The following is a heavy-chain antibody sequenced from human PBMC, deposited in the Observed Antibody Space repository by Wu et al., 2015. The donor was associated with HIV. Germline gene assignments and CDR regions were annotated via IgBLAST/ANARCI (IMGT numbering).Heavy chain of an antibody. D-gene: IGHD5-12*01. CDR1: GYSFVRYS. CDR2: IGVSNGNT. Sequence: QVQLVQSGGEVKKSGASVKVSCKASGYSFVRYSLNWVRQAPGQGLEWMGWIGVSNGNTIYAQKFQGRVIMTTDKPTSTVYMELKSLTSDDTAIYYCVRKNGYSGYYPFDLWGQGTLVTVSS. J-gene: IGHJ4*02. CDR3: VRKNGYSGYYPFDL. V-gene: IGHV1-18*01.